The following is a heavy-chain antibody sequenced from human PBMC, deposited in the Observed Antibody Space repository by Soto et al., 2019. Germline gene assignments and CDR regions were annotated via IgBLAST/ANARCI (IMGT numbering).Heavy chain of an antibody. D-gene: IGHD3-3*01. Sequence: QVQLVESGGGVVQPGRSLRLSCAASGFTFSSYAMHWVRQAPGKGLEWVAVISYAGSNKYYADSVKGRFTISRDNSKNTLYLQMNSLRAEDTAVYYCARGGNFKAGGFLEWLLYEDYWGQGTLVTVSS. CDR1: GFTFSSYA. J-gene: IGHJ4*02. V-gene: IGHV3-30-3*01. CDR3: ARGGNFKAGGFLEWLLYEDY. CDR2: ISYAGSNK.